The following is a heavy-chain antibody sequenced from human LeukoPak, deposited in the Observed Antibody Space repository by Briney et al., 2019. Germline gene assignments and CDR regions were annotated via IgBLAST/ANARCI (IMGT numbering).Heavy chain of an antibody. D-gene: IGHD6-19*01. J-gene: IGHJ4*02. CDR2: IYRSSNGETT. Sequence: GGSLRLSCAASGITFSNALMTWVRQAPGKGLEWVGRIYRSSNGETTDYGAPVKGRFTMSRDDSKNTLYLQVNSLKTEDTAVYYCTTYSSGSCPFWGQGTLVTVSS. CDR1: GITFSNAL. V-gene: IGHV3-15*01. CDR3: TTYSSGSCPF.